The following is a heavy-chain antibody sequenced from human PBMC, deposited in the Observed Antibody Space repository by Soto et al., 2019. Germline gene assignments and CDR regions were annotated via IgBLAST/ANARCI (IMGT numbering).Heavy chain of an antibody. J-gene: IGHJ4*02. Sequence: QVQLVQSGAEVKKPGASVKVSCKASGYTFTSYGIIWVRQAPGQGLEWVGWINPYNGNTNDAQKLQGRVTMTTDTSTSTVYRALTSVNSDDTAVYYCANGAGWEPEYYSDYWGQGTLVTVSS. V-gene: IGHV1-18*01. CDR3: ANGAGWEPEYYSDY. CDR1: GYTFTSYG. CDR2: INPYNGNT. D-gene: IGHD1-26*01.